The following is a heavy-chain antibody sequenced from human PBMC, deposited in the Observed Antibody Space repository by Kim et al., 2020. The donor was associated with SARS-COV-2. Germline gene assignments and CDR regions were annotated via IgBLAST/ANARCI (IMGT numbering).Heavy chain of an antibody. V-gene: IGHV6-1*01. J-gene: IGHJ4*02. Sequence: NVEGISQKSRITINPDTSKTQFSLQLNSVTPEDTAVYYCARRSVDKGTDYWGQGTLVTVSS. D-gene: IGHD3-10*01. CDR3: ARRSVDKGTDY. CDR2: N.